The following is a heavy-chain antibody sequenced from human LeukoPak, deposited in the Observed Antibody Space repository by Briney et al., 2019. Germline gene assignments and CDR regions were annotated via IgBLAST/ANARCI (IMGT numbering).Heavy chain of an antibody. V-gene: IGHV3-23*01. CDR3: AKGDDYGGNPQYYFDY. D-gene: IGHD4-23*01. J-gene: IGHJ4*02. Sequence: CGSGGSTYYADSVKGRSTISRDNSKNTLYLQMNSLRAEDTAVYYCAKGDDYGGNPQYYFDYWGQGTLVTVSS. CDR2: CGSGGST.